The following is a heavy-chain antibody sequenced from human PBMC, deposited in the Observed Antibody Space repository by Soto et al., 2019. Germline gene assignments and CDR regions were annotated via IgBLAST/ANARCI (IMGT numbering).Heavy chain of an antibody. CDR3: SRDHDEKLRTGIYDY. J-gene: IGHJ4*02. Sequence: ASVKVSCKASGYTFGNYGLSWVRQAPGRPLEWLAWISAHNGDTKYAEGFQGRVSLTTDTSTTTAFMNLRSLRSDDTAIYYYSRDHDEKLRTGIYDYWGQGTLVTVSS. D-gene: IGHD1-1*01. CDR1: GYTFGNYG. CDR2: ISAHNGDT. V-gene: IGHV1-18*01.